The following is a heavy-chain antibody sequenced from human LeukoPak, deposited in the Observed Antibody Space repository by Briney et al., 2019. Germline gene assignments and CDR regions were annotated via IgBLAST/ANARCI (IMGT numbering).Heavy chain of an antibody. Sequence: ASVKVSCKASGYTFTGYYMHWVRQAPGQGLEWMGWINPNSGGTNYAQKFQGRVTMTRDTSISTAYMELSRLRSDDTAVYYCAPGTAMVTYWFDPWGQGTLVTVSS. V-gene: IGHV1-2*02. CDR1: GYTFTGYY. J-gene: IGHJ5*02. CDR2: INPNSGGT. CDR3: APGTAMVTYWFDP. D-gene: IGHD5-18*01.